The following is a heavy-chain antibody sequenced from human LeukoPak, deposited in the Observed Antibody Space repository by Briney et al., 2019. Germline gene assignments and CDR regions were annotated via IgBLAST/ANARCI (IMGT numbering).Heavy chain of an antibody. V-gene: IGHV3-64*01. CDR1: GFTFSRHA. Sequence: PGGSLRLSCAASGFTFSRHAMHWVRQAPGKGLEYISSISDNGGSTFYANSVKGRFTISRDNSNNMLYLQMGSLRVEDVAVYYCSRGLDRGYAYGPLEWGQGDLVTVSS. J-gene: IGHJ4*02. D-gene: IGHD5-18*01. CDR3: SRGLDRGYAYGPLE. CDR2: ISDNGGST.